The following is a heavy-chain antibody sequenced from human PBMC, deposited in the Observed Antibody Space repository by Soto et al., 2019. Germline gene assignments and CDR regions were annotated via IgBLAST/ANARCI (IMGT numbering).Heavy chain of an antibody. V-gene: IGHV1-18*01. CDR2: ISAYNGNT. CDR3: ARRITMIVVAPWDAFDI. Sequence: QVQLVQSGAEVKKPGASVKVSCKASGYTFTSYGISWVRQAPGQGLEWMGWISAYNGNTNYAQKLQGRVTMTTDTSTSTAYMELRSRRSDDTAVYYCARRITMIVVAPWDAFDIWGQGTMVTVSS. J-gene: IGHJ3*02. CDR1: GYTFTSYG. D-gene: IGHD3-22*01.